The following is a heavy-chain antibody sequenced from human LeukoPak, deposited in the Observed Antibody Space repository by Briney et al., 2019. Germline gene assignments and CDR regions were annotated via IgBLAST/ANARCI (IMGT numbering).Heavy chain of an antibody. Sequence: GGSLRLSCAASGFTFSSYEMNWVRQAPGKGLEWVSVIYSGGSTYYADSVKGRFTISRDNSKNTLYLQMNSLRAVDTAVYYCARGNMVRGMMEWGQGTQVTVSS. V-gene: IGHV3-53*01. J-gene: IGHJ4*02. CDR2: IYSGGST. D-gene: IGHD3-10*01. CDR1: GFTFSSYE. CDR3: ARGNMVRGMME.